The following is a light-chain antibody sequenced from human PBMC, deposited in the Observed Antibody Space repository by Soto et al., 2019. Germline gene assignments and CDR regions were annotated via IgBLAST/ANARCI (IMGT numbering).Light chain of an antibody. CDR2: RES. CDR3: QQYDRASWT. V-gene: IGKV1-5*03. J-gene: IGKJ1*01. Sequence: DIQMTQSPSTLSASVGDRVIITCRASQSISSWLAWYQQKPGKAPNLLIYRESTLKSGIPSRFSGSGSGTEFTLTISSLQPDDFATYYCQQYDRASWTFGQGTKVEIK. CDR1: QSISSW.